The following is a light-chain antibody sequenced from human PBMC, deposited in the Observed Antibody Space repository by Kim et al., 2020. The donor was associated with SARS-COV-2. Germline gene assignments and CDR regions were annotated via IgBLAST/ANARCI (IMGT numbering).Light chain of an antibody. CDR3: NSYTSSSTLYV. J-gene: IGLJ1*01. CDR2: DVS. Sequence: QSITISCTGNSSDVGGYKYVSWYQQHPGKGPKLMSYDVSERPSGVSNRFSGSKSGNTASLTISGLQAEDEADYYCNSYTSSSTLYVFGTGTKVTVL. V-gene: IGLV2-14*03. CDR1: SSDVGGYKY.